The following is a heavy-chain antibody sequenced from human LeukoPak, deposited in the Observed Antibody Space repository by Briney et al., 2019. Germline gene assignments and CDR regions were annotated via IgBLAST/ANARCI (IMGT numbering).Heavy chain of an antibody. CDR2: IYYNGNT. D-gene: IGHD3-9*01. CDR1: GGSISSYY. V-gene: IGHV4-59*08. J-gene: IGHJ4*02. CDR3: ARHADILTGYPFDY. Sequence: SETLSLTCTVSGGSISSYYWSWIRQSPGKGLEWIGYIYYNGNTNYNPSLKSPVTISVDTSKNQFSLKLSSVTAADTAVYYCARHADILTGYPFDYWGQGTLVTVSS.